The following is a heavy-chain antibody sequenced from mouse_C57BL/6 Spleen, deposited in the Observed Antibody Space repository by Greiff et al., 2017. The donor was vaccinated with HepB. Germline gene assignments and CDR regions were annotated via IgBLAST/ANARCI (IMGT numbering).Heavy chain of an antibody. V-gene: IGHV5-16*01. CDR2: INYDGSST. J-gene: IGHJ4*01. Sequence: EVQLVESEGGLVQPGSSMKLSCTASGLTFSDYYMAWVRQVPEKGLEWVANINYDGSSTYYLDSLKSRFIISRDNAKNILYLQMSSLKSEDTATYYCARDGNYYAMDYWGQGTSVTVSS. CDR3: ARDGNYYAMDY. CDR1: GLTFSDYY. D-gene: IGHD4-1*01.